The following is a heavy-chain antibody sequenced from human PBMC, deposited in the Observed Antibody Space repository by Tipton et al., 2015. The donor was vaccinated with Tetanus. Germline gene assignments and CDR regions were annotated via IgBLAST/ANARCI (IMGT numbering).Heavy chain of an antibody. D-gene: IGHD3-3*01. CDR3: ARRRSAVLSGAYHWYFDL. J-gene: IGHJ2*01. Sequence: VQLVQSGAEVGKPGESLKISCQGSGYNFSHYSIGWVRQLPGRGLEWMGIVDPRDSQATYGPSFQGQVTLSADRSINVAYLQWGRLKASDTGLYYCARRRSAVLSGAYHWYFDLWGRGPLVGVSS. CDR2: VDPRDSQA. CDR1: GYNFSHYS. V-gene: IGHV5-51*01.